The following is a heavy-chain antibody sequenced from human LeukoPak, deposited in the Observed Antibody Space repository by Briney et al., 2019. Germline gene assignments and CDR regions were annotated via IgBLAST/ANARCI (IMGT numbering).Heavy chain of an antibody. V-gene: IGHV6-1*01. CDR3: ARVPGYYGSGSYSSNNWFDP. D-gene: IGHD3-10*01. J-gene: IGHJ5*02. CDR2: TYYRSKWYN. Sequence: SQTLSLTCAISGDSVSSNSAAWNWIRQSPSRGLEWLGRTYYRSKWYNDYAVSVKSRITINPDTSKNQFPLQLNSVTPEDTAVYYCARVPGYYGSGSYSSNNWFDPWGQGTLVTVSS. CDR1: GDSVSSNSAA.